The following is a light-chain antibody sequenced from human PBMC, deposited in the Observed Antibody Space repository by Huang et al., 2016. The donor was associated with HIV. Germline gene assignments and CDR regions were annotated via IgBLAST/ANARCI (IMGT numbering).Light chain of an antibody. CDR3: QHYNNWPPWT. Sequence: EIVMTQSPATLSVSPGERATLSCRASQGVSNNIAWYQHKPGQTPRLLIHGASTRATGIAAKLSGRGSGTDFTITITSLQPEDSAVYYCQHYNNWPPWTFGPGTQVEI. V-gene: IGKV3D-15*01. J-gene: IGKJ1*01. CDR2: GAS. CDR1: QGVSNN.